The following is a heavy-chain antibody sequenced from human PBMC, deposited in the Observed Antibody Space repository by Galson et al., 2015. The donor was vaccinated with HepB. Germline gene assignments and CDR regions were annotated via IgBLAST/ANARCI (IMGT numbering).Heavy chain of an antibody. D-gene: IGHD3/OR15-3a*01. CDR3: ACGPRGGFWDSYYFYY. V-gene: IGHV3-30-3*01. Sequence: SLRLSCAASGFTFSSYAMHWVRQAPGKGLEWVAVISYDGSSKSYADSVKGRFTISRDNSKNTLYLQMNSLRAEDTAVYYCACGPRGGFWDSYYFYYGGQGTLVTVSS. CDR1: GFTFSSYA. J-gene: IGHJ4*02. CDR2: ISYDGSSK.